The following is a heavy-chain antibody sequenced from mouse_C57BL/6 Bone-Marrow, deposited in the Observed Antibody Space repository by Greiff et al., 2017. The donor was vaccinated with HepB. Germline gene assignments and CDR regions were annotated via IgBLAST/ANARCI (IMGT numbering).Heavy chain of an antibody. J-gene: IGHJ4*01. D-gene: IGHD2-2*01. CDR3: ARRDGYDVGYYYAMDY. CDR1: GFTFSDYY. Sequence: DVMLVESGGGLVQPGGSLKLSCAASGFTFSDYYMYWVRQTPEKRLEWVAYISNGGGSTYYPDTVKGRFTISRDNAKNTLYLQMSRLKSEDTAMYYCARRDGYDVGYYYAMDYWGQGTSVTVSS. CDR2: ISNGGGST. V-gene: IGHV5-12*01.